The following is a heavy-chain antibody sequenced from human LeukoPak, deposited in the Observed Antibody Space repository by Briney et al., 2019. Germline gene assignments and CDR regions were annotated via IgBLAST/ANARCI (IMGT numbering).Heavy chain of an antibody. CDR3: ARGVAGDYYYYGMDV. D-gene: IGHD5/OR15-5a*01. V-gene: IGHV1-69*04. Sequence: SVKVSCKASGGTFSSYAISWVRQAPGQGLEWMGRIIPILGIANYAQKFQGRVTITADKSTSTAYMELSSLRSEDTAVYYCARGVAGDYYYYGMDVWGQGATVTVSS. CDR1: GGTFSSYA. J-gene: IGHJ6*02. CDR2: IIPILGIA.